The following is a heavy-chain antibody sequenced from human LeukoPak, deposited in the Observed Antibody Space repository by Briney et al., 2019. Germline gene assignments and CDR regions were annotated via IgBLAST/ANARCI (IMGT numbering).Heavy chain of an antibody. D-gene: IGHD3-10*01. V-gene: IGHV3-74*01. CDR2: INSDGSST. Sequence: GGSLRLSCAVSGFTFSSYWMHWVRQAPGKGLVWVSRINSDGSSTIYADSVQGRFTISRDNAKNTLYLQMNSLRAEDTAVYFCTRGTGSYYRLGYWGQATLVTVSS. CDR1: GFTFSSYW. J-gene: IGHJ4*02. CDR3: TRGTGSYYRLGY.